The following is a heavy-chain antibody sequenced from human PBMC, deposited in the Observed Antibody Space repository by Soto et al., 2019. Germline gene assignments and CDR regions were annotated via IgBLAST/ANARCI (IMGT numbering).Heavy chain of an antibody. CDR1: GGSISSSNW. J-gene: IGHJ4*02. CDR2: IYHSGST. Sequence: QVQLQESGPGLVKPSGTLSLTCAVSGGSISSSNWWSWVRQPPGKGLEWIGEIYHSGSTNYNPSLTSPVTIPVGKYMHQFSLQLSAVTAADTAVYYCARGGTVGVIYYFDYWGQGTLVTVSS. CDR3: ARGGTVGVIYYFDY. D-gene: IGHD2-8*01. V-gene: IGHV4-4*02.